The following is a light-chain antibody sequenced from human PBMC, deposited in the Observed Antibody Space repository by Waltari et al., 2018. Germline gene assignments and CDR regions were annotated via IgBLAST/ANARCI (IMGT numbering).Light chain of an antibody. CDR3: SSYPSIGVV. Sequence: QSALTQPASVSGSPGQAIIIPCTGTGSDVGGYDYVSWYQQYPGKAPRLIIYDVYNRPSGVSIRFSGSKSDNTASLTISGLQSEDESVYYCSSYPSIGVVFGGVTKLTVL. CDR1: GSDVGGYDY. CDR2: DVY. V-gene: IGLV2-14*01. J-gene: IGLJ2*01.